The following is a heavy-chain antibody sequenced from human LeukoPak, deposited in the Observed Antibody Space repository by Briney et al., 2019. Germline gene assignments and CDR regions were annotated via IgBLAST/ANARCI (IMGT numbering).Heavy chain of an antibody. CDR2: LYPGVST. V-gene: IGHV4-4*07. D-gene: IGHD3-22*01. J-gene: IGHJ6*03. Sequence: SETLSLTCTVSGGPIYSYYWSWIRQTAGKGLEWIGRLYPGVSTNFNPSLKSRVTMSVDTSKKQFALKLSAVTAADTAVYYCARLKFYDSTGYSPGHYMDVWGKGTTVTVSS. CDR1: GGPIYSYY. CDR3: ARLKFYDSTGYSPGHYMDV.